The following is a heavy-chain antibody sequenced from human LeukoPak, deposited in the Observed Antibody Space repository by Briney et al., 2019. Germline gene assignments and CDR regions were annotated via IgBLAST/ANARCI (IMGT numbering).Heavy chain of an antibody. CDR1: GFTFSSYS. CDR2: ISSSSSYI. Sequence: PGGSLGLSCAASGFTFSSYSITWVRQAPGKGLEWVSSISSSSSYIYYADSVKGRFTISRDNAKNSLYLQMNSLRAEDTAVYYCARDLATYSNFRYFDYWGQGTLVTVSS. J-gene: IGHJ4*02. V-gene: IGHV3-21*01. D-gene: IGHD4-11*01. CDR3: ARDLATYSNFRYFDY.